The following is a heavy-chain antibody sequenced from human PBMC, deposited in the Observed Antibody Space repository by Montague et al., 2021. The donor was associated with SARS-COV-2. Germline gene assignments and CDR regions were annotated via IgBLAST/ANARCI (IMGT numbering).Heavy chain of an antibody. CDR2: TQYRPKKKN. D-gene: IGHD1-26*01. CDR3: ARTSASSDY. V-gene: IGHV6-1*01. Sequence: WLGRTQYRPKKKNDYAVSVKSRITINPDTSKNQISLQLNSVTPEDTAVYYCARTSASSDYWGQGTLVTVSS. J-gene: IGHJ4*02.